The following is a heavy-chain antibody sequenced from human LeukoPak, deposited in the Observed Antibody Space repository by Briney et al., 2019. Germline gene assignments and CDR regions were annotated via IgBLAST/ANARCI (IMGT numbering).Heavy chain of an antibody. J-gene: IGHJ1*01. D-gene: IGHD4-17*01. CDR2: ISSNRGST. Sequence: GGSLRLSCAASGFTFSSYAMHWVRQAPGKGLEYVSAISSNRGSTYYANSVKGRFTISRDNSKNTLYLQMGSLRAEDMAVYYCARQDDYGDYGIEHWGQGTLVTVSS. V-gene: IGHV3-64*01. CDR1: GFTFSSYA. CDR3: ARQDDYGDYGIEH.